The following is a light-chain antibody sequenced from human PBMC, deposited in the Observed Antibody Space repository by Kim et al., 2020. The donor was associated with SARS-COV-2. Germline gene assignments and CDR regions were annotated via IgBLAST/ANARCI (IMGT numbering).Light chain of an antibody. CDR1: SRDVGGYNY. CDR3: SSYTSSSTV. J-gene: IGLJ2*01. V-gene: IGLV2-14*03. CDR2: DVS. Sequence: PGQSITISCTGTSRDVGGYNYVSWYQQHPGKAPTLMIYDVSNRPSGVSNRFSGSKSGNTASLTISGLQAEDEADYYCSSYTSSSTVFGGGTQLTVL.